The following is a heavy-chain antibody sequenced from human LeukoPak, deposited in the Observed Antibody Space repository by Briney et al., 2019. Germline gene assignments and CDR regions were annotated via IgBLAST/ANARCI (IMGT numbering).Heavy chain of an antibody. CDR2: IYPGDSDT. J-gene: IGHJ4*02. D-gene: IGHD6-19*01. CDR3: ARLTLRSGWYERVVFDY. CDR1: GYSFTSYW. Sequence: GESLKISCKGSGYSFTSYWIGWVRQMPGKGLECMGIIYPGDSDTRYSPSFQGQVTISADKSISTAYLQWSSLKASDTAMYYCARLTLRSGWYERVVFDYWGQGTLVTVSS. V-gene: IGHV5-51*01.